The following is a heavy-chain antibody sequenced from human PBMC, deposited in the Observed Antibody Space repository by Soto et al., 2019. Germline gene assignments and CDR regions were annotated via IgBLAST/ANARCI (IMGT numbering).Heavy chain of an antibody. CDR1: GFTFSSFG. CDR2: IWYDGINK. CDR3: ARDAAGYRTGWYPY. J-gene: IGHJ4*02. V-gene: IGHV3-33*01. Sequence: QVQLVESGGGVVQPGRSLRLSCAASGFTFSSFGMHWVRQAPGKGLEWVAVIWYDGINKYYADSVKGRFTISRDNSENTVYLQMNSLRAEDTAVYYCARDAAGYRTGWYPYWGQGTLVTVSS. D-gene: IGHD6-19*01.